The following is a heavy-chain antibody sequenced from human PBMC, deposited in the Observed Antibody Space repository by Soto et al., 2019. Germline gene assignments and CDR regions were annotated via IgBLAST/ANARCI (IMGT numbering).Heavy chain of an antibody. CDR2: IGGRGVST. V-gene: IGHV3-23*01. CDR3: AKRGDDFRSGYYYYFDY. J-gene: IGHJ4*02. Sequence: SGGSLRLSCAASGFTFSNYAVSWVRQAPGKGLEWVSAIGGRGVSTMYADSVKGRFTISRDNSKNILYLQMNSLRVEDTAVYYCAKRGDDFRSGYYYYFDYWGLGALVTVSS. D-gene: IGHD3-3*01. CDR1: GFTFSNYA.